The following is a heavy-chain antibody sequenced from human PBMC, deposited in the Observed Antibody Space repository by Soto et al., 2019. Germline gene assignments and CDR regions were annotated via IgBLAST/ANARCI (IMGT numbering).Heavy chain of an antibody. J-gene: IGHJ4*02. V-gene: IGHV4-38-2*01. Sequence: SETLSLTCDVSGFSISSGHYWGWIRQPPGKGLEWIWSAYYSVTTYYNPSLKGRVTISIDTSKKQFSLNLSSVTAADTAVYYCASVTFGGIVLAHWGQGALVTVSS. CDR3: ASVTFGGIVLAH. D-gene: IGHD3-16*01. CDR2: AYYSVTT. CDR1: GFSISSGHY.